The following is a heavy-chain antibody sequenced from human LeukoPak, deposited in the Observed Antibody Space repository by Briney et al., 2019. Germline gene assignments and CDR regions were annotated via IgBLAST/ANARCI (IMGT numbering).Heavy chain of an antibody. CDR3: ARGHFYDSSGYYLN. CDR2: MNPNSGNT. Sequence: ASVKVSCKASGYTFTSYDINWVRQATGQGLEWMGWMNPNSGNTGYAQQFQGRVTMTRNTSISTAYMELSSLRSEDTAVYYCARGHFYDSSGYYLNWGQGTLVTVSS. CDR1: GYTFTSYD. D-gene: IGHD3-22*01. J-gene: IGHJ4*02. V-gene: IGHV1-8*01.